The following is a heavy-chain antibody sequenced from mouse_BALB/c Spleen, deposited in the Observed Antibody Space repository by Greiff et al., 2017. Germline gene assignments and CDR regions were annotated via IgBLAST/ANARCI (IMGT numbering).Heavy chain of an antibody. J-gene: IGHJ4*01. D-gene: IGHD1-1*02. CDR2: INSNGGST. CDR1: GFTFSSYG. Sequence: EVQRVESGGGLVQPGGSLKLSCAASGFTFSSYGMSWVRQTPDKRLELVATINSNGGSTYYPDSVKGRFTISRDNAKNTLYLQMSSLKSEDTAMYYCARDWPLVPAMDYWGQGTSVTVSS. V-gene: IGHV5-6-3*01. CDR3: ARDWPLVPAMDY.